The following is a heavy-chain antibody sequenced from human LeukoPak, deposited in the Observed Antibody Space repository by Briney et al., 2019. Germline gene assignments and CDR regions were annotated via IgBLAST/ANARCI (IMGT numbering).Heavy chain of an antibody. Sequence: PSGTLSLTCAVSGGSISSSNWWSWVRQPPGKGLEWIGEIYHSGSTNYNPSLKSRVTISADMSKNQFSLKLSSVTTSDTAFYYCARKEWVPYYFDSWGQGALVTVSS. CDR2: IYHSGST. D-gene: IGHD3-3*01. J-gene: IGHJ4*02. V-gene: IGHV4-4*02. CDR3: ARKEWVPYYFDS. CDR1: GGSISSSNW.